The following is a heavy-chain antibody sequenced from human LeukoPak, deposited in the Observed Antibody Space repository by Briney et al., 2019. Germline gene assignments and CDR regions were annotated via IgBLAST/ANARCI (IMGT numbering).Heavy chain of an antibody. CDR2: INPNSGGT. CDR1: GYTFTGYD. V-gene: IGHV1-2*06. CDR3: ARVYDSSGYEGDY. J-gene: IGHJ4*02. D-gene: IGHD3-22*01. Sequence: ASVKVSCKASGYTFTGYDMHWVTQAPGQGLEWMGRINPNSGGTNYAQKFQGRVTMTRDTSISTAYMELSRLRSDDTAVYYCARVYDSSGYEGDYWGQGTLVTVSS.